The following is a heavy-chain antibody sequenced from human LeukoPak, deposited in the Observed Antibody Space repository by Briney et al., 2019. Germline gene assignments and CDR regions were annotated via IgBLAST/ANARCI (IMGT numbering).Heavy chain of an antibody. J-gene: IGHJ4*02. CDR2: IRSDGSSE. D-gene: IGHD2-15*01. CDR3: ARYCSGGTCYVGLI. CDR1: GFTFSTYG. V-gene: IGHV3-33*01. Sequence: GGSLRLSCVASGFTFSTYGTHWVRQAPGKGLEWVTVIRSDGSSEYYADSVKGRFIISRDNSKNTSYLQMNSLRAEDTAMYYCARYCSGGTCYVGLIWGQGTLVTVSS.